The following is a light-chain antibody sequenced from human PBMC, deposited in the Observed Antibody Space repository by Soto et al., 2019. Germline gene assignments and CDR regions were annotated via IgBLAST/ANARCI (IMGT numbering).Light chain of an antibody. CDR1: QTISSY. Sequence: EIVLTQSPATLSLSPGERATLSCRASQTISSYLAWYQQKPGQAPRLLIYDASNRATGIPARFSGSGSGTDFTLPISSLEPEDFAVYYCQQRSNWPPITFGQGXRLXX. V-gene: IGKV3-11*01. CDR3: QQRSNWPPIT. CDR2: DAS. J-gene: IGKJ5*01.